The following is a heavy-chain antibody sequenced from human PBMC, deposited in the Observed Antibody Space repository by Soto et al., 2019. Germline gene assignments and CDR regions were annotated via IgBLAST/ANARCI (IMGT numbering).Heavy chain of an antibody. Sequence: ASVKVSCKASGYTFSSYDISWVRQATGQGLELMGRVNPDTGNTDYVQNFQGRVAMTKDTSISTAYMELGSLRSEDTAVYYCVRGHGTSSWQLDHSDYCDPATPALVSS. D-gene: IGHD2-2*01. J-gene: IGHJ4*02. CDR2: VNPDTGNT. CDR1: GYTFSSYD. V-gene: IGHV1-8*01. CDR3: VRGHGTSSWQLDHSDY.